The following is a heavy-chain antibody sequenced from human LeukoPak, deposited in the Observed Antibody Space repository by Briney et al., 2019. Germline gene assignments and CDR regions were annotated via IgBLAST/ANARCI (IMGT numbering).Heavy chain of an antibody. J-gene: IGHJ5*02. CDR2: IYNSGST. CDR1: GGSISSHY. CDR3: ARHLYSYGIFDP. Sequence: SETLSLTCSVSGGSISSHYWSWIRQPPGKGLEWIGYIYNSGSTNYNPSLKSRVTISVDTSKNQFSLKLSSVTAADTAVYYCARHLYSYGIFDPWGQGTLVTVSS. V-gene: IGHV4-59*11. D-gene: IGHD5-18*01.